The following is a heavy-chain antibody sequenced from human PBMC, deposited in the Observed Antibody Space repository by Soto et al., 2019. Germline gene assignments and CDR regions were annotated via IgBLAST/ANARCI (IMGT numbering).Heavy chain of an antibody. D-gene: IGHD4-17*01. V-gene: IGHV4-30-4*08. CDR2: IYYSGST. J-gene: IGHJ5*02. Sequence: SETLSLTCAVYGGSVGGYYWSWVRQPPGKGLEWIGYIYYSGSTYYNPSLKSRVTISVDTSKNQFSLKLSSVTAADTAVYYCARVTTSAWFDPWGQGTLVTVSS. CDR1: GGSVGGYY. CDR3: ARVTTSAWFDP.